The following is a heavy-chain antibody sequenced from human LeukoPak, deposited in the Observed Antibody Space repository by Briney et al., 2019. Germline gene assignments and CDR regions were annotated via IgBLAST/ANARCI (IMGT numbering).Heavy chain of an antibody. Sequence: SETLSLTCTVSGGSISSGDSYWSWIRQPPGKGLEWIGYIYYSGSTYYNPSLKSRVTISVDTSKNQFSLKLSSVTAADTAVYYCARGGEQLAHQTTETTNYYYYMDVWGKGTTVTVSS. D-gene: IGHD6-6*01. CDR2: IYYSGST. J-gene: IGHJ6*03. CDR1: GGSISSGDSY. CDR3: ARGGEQLAHQTTETTNYYYYMDV. V-gene: IGHV4-30-4*08.